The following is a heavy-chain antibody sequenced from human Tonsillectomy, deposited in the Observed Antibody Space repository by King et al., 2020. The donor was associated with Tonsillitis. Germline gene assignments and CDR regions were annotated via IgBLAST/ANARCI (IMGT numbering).Heavy chain of an antibody. CDR3: ARGLVAAAHDY. J-gene: IGHJ4*02. CDR2: IHTSGSP. Sequence: QLQESGPGLVKPSHTLSLTYTVSVGSVMNGRYYWSWIRKPAGQGLEWIGGIHTSGSPNYNPSLNSRVTMSVDTSKSHCSLKLSSVTAADTAVYFCARGLVAAAHDYWGQGTLVTVSS. V-gene: IGHV4-61*02. CDR1: VGSVMNGRYY. D-gene: IGHD6-13*01.